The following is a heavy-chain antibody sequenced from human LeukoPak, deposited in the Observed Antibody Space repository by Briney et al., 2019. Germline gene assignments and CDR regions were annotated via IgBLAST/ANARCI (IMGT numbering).Heavy chain of an antibody. D-gene: IGHD3-10*01. CDR3: ARGITGMYYYDP. Sequence: GGSLRLSCAASGFTFSSYSMNWVRQAPGKGLEWVSYISSSSSTIYYADSVKGRFTISRDNAKDTLYLQINSLRAEDMAVYYCARGITGMYYYDPCGRGTLVTVSS. CDR2: ISSSSSTI. J-gene: IGHJ5*02. CDR1: GFTFSSYS. V-gene: IGHV3-48*04.